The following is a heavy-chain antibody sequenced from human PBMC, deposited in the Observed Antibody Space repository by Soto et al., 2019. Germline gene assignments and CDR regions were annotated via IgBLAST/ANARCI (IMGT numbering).Heavy chain of an antibody. CDR2: INHSGNT. CDR1: GGSFSAYY. D-gene: IGHD3-10*01. CDR3: ARSGPLFDY. Sequence: QVQLQQWGAGLLKPSETLSLACDVSGGSFSAYYWSWIRQPPGKGLEWIGEINHSGNTNYNPSLTSRVTISIDAARNRFALKLTSVAAADTAVYYCARSGPLFDYWGQGTLVTVSS. V-gene: IGHV4-34*01. J-gene: IGHJ4*02.